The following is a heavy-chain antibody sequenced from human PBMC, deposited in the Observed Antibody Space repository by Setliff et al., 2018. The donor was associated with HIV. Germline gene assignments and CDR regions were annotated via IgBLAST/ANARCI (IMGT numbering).Heavy chain of an antibody. CDR2: INHSRRT. V-gene: IGHV4-34*01. D-gene: IGHD3-22*01. J-gene: IGHJ6*03. CDR3: ARGFSGDYLFTGYLDV. Sequence: PSQTLSLTCAVYGGSFSGFYWNWIRQAPGKGLEWIGEINHSRRTKYNPSLKSRVTISVGTSKNQFSLKLSSVTAADTAFYYCARGFSGDYLFTGYLDVWGKGTTVTVSS. CDR1: GGSFSGFY.